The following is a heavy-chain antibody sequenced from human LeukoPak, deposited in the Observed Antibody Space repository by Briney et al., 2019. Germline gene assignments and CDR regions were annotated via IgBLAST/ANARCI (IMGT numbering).Heavy chain of an antibody. Sequence: SETLSLTCAVYGGSFSGYYWSWIRQPPGKGLEWIGEINHSGSTNYNPSLKSRVTISVDTSKNQFSLKLSSVTAADTAVYYCARDRSNYYDSSGYYIPGAFDIWGQGTMVTVSS. CDR2: INHSGST. CDR3: ARDRSNYYDSSGYYIPGAFDI. CDR1: GGSFSGYY. J-gene: IGHJ3*02. D-gene: IGHD3-22*01. V-gene: IGHV4-34*01.